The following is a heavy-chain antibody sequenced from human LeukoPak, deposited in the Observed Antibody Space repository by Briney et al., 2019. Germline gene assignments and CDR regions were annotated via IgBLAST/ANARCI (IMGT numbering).Heavy chain of an antibody. CDR2: IYHSGST. V-gene: IGHV4-30-2*01. J-gene: IGHJ3*02. CDR1: GGSISSGGYS. D-gene: IGHD3-10*01. CDR3: ARAAGVRGVLNAFDI. Sequence: SETLSLTCAVSGGSISSGGYSWSCIRQPPEKGLECIGYIYHSGSTYYNPSLKSRVTISVDRSKNQFSLKLSSVTAADTAVYYCARAAGVRGVLNAFDIWGQGTMVTVSS.